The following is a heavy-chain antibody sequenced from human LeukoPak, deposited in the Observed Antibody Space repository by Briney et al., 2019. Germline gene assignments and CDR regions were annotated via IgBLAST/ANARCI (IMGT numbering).Heavy chain of an antibody. CDR2: INHSGST. CDR3: ARLGVGALYYYYMDV. J-gene: IGHJ6*03. D-gene: IGHD1-26*01. Sequence: SETLSLTCAVYGGSFSGYYWSWIRQPPGKRLEWIGEINHSGSTNYNPSLKSRVTISVDTSKNQFSLKLSSVTAADTAVYYCARLGVGALYYYYMDVWGKGTTVTVSS. CDR1: GGSFSGYY. V-gene: IGHV4-34*01.